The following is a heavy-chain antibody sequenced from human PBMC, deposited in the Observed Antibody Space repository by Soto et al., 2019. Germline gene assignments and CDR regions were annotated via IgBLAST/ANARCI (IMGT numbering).Heavy chain of an antibody. J-gene: IGHJ4*02. Sequence: QVQLVESGGGVVQPGRSLRLSCAASGFTFSSYAMHWVRQAPGKGLEWVAVISYDGSNKYYAGSVKGRFTISRDNSKNRLHRKITGRRAEDRAVYYFARDPRGGSLDYWCQGTLVTVSS. CDR3: ARDPRGGSLDY. V-gene: IGHV3-30-3*01. D-gene: IGHD3-16*01. CDR1: GFTFSSYA. CDR2: ISYDGSNK.